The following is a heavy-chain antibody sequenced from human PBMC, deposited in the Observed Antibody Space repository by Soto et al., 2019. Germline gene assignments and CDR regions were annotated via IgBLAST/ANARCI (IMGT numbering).Heavy chain of an antibody. Sequence: QVQLVESGGGVVQPGRSLRLSCAASGFTFSSYGMHWVRQAPGKGLEWGAVISYDGSNKYYADSVKGRFTISRDNSKNTLYLQMNSLRAEDTAVYYCAKDRPFPIAAAGTFPDYWGQGTLVTVSS. D-gene: IGHD6-13*01. CDR2: ISYDGSNK. CDR1: GFTFSSYG. J-gene: IGHJ4*02. CDR3: AKDRPFPIAAAGTFPDY. V-gene: IGHV3-30*18.